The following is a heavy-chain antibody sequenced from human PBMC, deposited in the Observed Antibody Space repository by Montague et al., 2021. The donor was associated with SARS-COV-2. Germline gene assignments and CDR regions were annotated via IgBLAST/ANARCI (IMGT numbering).Heavy chain of an antibody. CDR3: ARGRTVTTFYYYYYYGMDV. V-gene: IGHV4-34*01. J-gene: IGHJ6*02. CDR2: INHSGST. CDR1: GGSFSGYY. D-gene: IGHD4-17*01. Sequence: SDTLSLTCAVYGGSFSGYYWGWIRQPPGKGLEWIGEINHSGSTNYNPSLKSRVTISVDTSKNQFSLKLSSVTAADTAVYYCARGRTVTTFYYYYYYGMDVWGQGTTVTVSS.